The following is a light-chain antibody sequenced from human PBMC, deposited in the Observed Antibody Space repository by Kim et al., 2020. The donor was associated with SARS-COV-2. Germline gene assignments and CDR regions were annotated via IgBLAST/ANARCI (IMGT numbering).Light chain of an antibody. J-gene: IGLJ3*02. Sequence: SVKPTCTLSSGHSNYAIAWHQQQPEKGPRYLMKLNSDGCHSKGDGIPDRFSGSSSGAERYLTISSLQSEDEADYYCQTWGTGIRVFGGGTQLTVL. CDR2: LNSDGCH. CDR1: SGHSNYA. V-gene: IGLV4-69*01. CDR3: QTWGTGIRV.